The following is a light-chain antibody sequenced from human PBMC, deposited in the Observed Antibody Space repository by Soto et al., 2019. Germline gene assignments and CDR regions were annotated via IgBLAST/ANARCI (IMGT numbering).Light chain of an antibody. J-gene: IGKJ3*01. Sequence: DIQMTQSPSTLSASVGDRVTITCRASQSISPWLAWYQQKPGKAPKLLIFDASNLESGVPSRFSGSGSGTDFTFTISSLQPEDNATYYCQQYENRPYTFGPGTKVDIK. CDR2: DAS. CDR3: QQYENRPYT. CDR1: QSISPW. V-gene: IGKV1-5*01.